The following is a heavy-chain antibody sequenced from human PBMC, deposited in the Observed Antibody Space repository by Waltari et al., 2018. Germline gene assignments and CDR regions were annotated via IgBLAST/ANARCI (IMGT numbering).Heavy chain of an antibody. CDR1: GFTFNKYV. CDR2: ISATGGTT. V-gene: IGHV3-23*01. D-gene: IGHD6-13*01. Sequence: VQLLESGGGLVQPGGSLRLSCAVSGFTFNKYVMTWVRQAPGKGLWWVSSISATGGTTYYADSVKGRFTISRDNSKTTVFLQMKSLGAEDTAMYYCARKNSSTWPAFDYWGQGLLVTVSS. CDR3: ARKNSSTWPAFDY. J-gene: IGHJ4*02.